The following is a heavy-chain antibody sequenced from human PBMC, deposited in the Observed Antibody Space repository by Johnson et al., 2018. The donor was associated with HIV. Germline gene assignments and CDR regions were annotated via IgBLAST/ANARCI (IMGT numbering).Heavy chain of an antibody. D-gene: IGHD1-26*01. CDR3: AKAVAKVGAVMSFDF. J-gene: IGHJ3*01. V-gene: IGHV3-53*01. CDR2: SYSGAST. CDR1: GLTVSSNY. Sequence: VQLVESGGGFIQPGGSLRLSCAASGLTVSSNYMSWVSQAPGYVLEWVSVSYSGASTYYADSVKRRFTISRDNSKNTLYVQMNSLRAEDTDVYYCAKAVAKVGAVMSFDFWGQGTMVTVSS.